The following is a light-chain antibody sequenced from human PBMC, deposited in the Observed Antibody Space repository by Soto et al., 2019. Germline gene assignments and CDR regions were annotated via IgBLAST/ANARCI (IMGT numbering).Light chain of an antibody. CDR1: QSVSSY. CDR3: QQYNNWPSWT. V-gene: IGKV3-15*01. Sequence: EKVMTQSPATLSMSPGERATLSCRASQSVSSYLAWYQQKPGQAPRLLIHGASTRATGIPARFSGSGSGTEFTLTISSLQSEDFAVYYCQQYNNWPSWTFGQGTKVEIK. J-gene: IGKJ1*01. CDR2: GAS.